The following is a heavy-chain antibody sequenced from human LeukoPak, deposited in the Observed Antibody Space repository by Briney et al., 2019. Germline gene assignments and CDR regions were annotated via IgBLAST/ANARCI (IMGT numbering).Heavy chain of an antibody. Sequence: SETLSLTCTVSGGSVSGGSSGGYFWNWMRQSPGKGLEWIGYIHHSGNTNYNPSLKSQFTMSVDTSRNQFSLTLSSVTAADTAVYYCAKDYFNYGENGPGHCWGQGTLVTVSS. CDR1: GGSVSGGSSGGYF. J-gene: IGHJ4*02. D-gene: IGHD4-17*01. V-gene: IGHV4-61*08. CDR2: IHHSGNT. CDR3: AKDYFNYGENGPGHC.